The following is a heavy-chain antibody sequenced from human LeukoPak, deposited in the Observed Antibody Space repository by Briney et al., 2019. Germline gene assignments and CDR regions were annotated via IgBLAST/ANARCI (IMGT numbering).Heavy chain of an antibody. CDR3: ARGRGGPFYNFYGMDV. CDR1: GYTFTSYD. J-gene: IGHJ6*02. CDR2: TNPNSGNT. D-gene: IGHD3-16*01. V-gene: IGHV1-8*01. Sequence: GASVKVPCKASGYTFTSYDINWVRQATGQGLEWMGWTNPNSGNTGYAQKFQGRVTLTRNTSISTAYMELSSLRSEDTAVYYCARGRGGPFYNFYGMDVWGQGTTVTVSS.